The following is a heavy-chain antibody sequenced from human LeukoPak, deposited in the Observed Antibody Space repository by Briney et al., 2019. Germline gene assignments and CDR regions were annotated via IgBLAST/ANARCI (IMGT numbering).Heavy chain of an antibody. CDR1: GFTFSNYW. D-gene: IGHD3-16*01. J-gene: IGHJ4*02. V-gene: IGHV3-7*01. Sequence: GGSLRLSCAASGFTFSNYWMTWVRQAPGKGLEWVANIKQDGSEKYYVDSVKGRFTISRDNAKNSVYLQMNILEAEDTAVYYCATSTMGAGYFDDWGQGTLVTVSS. CDR3: ATSTMGAGYFDD. CDR2: IKQDGSEK.